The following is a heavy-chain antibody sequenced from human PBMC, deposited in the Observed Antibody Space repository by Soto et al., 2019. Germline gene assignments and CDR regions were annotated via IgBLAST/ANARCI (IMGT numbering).Heavy chain of an antibody. V-gene: IGHV1-69*13. CDR2: IIPIFGTA. CDR3: ARNSLGYCSGGSCYSRRPFDP. J-gene: IGHJ5*02. D-gene: IGHD2-15*01. CDR1: GGTFSSYA. Sequence: SVKVSCKASGGTFSSYAISWVRQAPGQGLEWMGGIIPIFGTANYAQKFQGRVTITADESTSTAYMELSSLRSEDTAVYYCARNSLGYCSGGSCYSRRPFDPWGQGTLVTAPQ.